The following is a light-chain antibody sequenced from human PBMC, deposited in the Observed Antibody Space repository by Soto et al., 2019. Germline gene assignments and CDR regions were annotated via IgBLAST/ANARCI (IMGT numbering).Light chain of an antibody. CDR3: AAWDDTLNGYV. J-gene: IGLJ1*01. V-gene: IGLV1-44*01. CDR1: SSNIGSKT. CDR2: SNN. Sequence: QPVLTQPPSTSGTPGQRVTLSCSGGSSNIGSKTVNWYQHLPGTAPKLLIYSNNQRPSGVPDRFSGSKSGTSASLAVSGLQSEDEADYYCAAWDDTLNGYVFGTGTKLTVL.